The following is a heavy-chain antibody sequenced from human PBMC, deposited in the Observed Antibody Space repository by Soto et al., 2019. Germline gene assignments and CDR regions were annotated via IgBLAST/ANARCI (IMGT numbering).Heavy chain of an antibody. J-gene: IGHJ6*02. D-gene: IGHD6-6*01. CDR3: ASTRSSSSSGDYYYYYGMDV. Sequence: GGSLRLSCAASGFTFSSYGMHWVRQAPGKGLEWVAVISYDGSNKYYADSVKGRFTISRDNSKNTLYLQMNSLRAEDTAVYYCASTRSSSSSGDYYYYYGMDVWGQGTTVTVSS. CDR1: GFTFSSYG. V-gene: IGHV3-30*03. CDR2: ISYDGSNK.